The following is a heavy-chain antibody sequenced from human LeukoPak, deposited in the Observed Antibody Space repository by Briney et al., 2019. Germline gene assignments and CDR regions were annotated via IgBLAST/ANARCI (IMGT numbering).Heavy chain of an antibody. CDR1: SGSISGYY. Sequence: SETLSLTCNVSSGSISGYYWNWIRQPPGKGLEWIGQIFYSGSTTYNPSLKSPVTISVDTSKNQFSLKVRSVTAADTAVYYCARGSPLMAGIYNFDYWGQGRLVTVSS. CDR3: ARGSPLMAGIYNFDY. D-gene: IGHD6-19*01. V-gene: IGHV4-59*01. CDR2: IFYSGST. J-gene: IGHJ4*02.